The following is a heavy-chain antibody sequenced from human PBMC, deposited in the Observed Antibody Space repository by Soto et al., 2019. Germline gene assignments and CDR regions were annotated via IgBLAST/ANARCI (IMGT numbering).Heavy chain of an antibody. CDR2: IDPSGGST. J-gene: IGHJ3*02. D-gene: IGHD1-26*01. CDR1: GYTFTASY. Sequence: ASVKVSCKASGYTFTASYMHWVRQAPGQGLEWMGIIDPSGGSTSYSQKFQGRVTMTRDTSTSTVYMELNSLRSEDKAVFYCARDSGHYYRSDAFDKWGQGTMVTVSS. V-gene: IGHV1-46*01. CDR3: ARDSGHYYRSDAFDK.